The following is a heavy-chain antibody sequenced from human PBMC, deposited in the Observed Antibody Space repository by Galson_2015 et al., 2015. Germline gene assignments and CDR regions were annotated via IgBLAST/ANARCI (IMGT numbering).Heavy chain of an antibody. CDR1: GFTFRSFW. V-gene: IGHV3-7*03. CDR2: IKEDGSEK. Sequence: SLRLSCAASGFTFRSFWMSWVRQAPGKGLEWVANIKEDGSEKYYVDSVKGRFTISRDNAKNSLYLQMNSLRAEDTAVYYCAREGGSSWFYYYYGMDVWGQGTTVTVSS. CDR3: AREGGSSWFYYYYGMDV. D-gene: IGHD6-13*01. J-gene: IGHJ6*02.